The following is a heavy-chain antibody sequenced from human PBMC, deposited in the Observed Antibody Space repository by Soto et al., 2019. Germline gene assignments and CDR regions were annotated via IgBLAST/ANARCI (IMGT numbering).Heavy chain of an antibody. CDR2: ISAYNGNT. Sequence: ASVKVSCKASGYTFTSYGISWVRQAPGQGLEWMGWISAYNGNTNYAQKLQGRVTMTTDTSTSTAYMELRSLRSDDTAVYYCARELRDVVVPAARFDYWGQGTLVTVPS. CDR3: ARELRDVVVPAARFDY. D-gene: IGHD2-2*01. J-gene: IGHJ4*02. CDR1: GYTFTSYG. V-gene: IGHV1-18*01.